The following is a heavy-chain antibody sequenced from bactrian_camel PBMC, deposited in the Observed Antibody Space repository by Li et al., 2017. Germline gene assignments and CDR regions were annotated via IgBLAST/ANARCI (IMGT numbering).Heavy chain of an antibody. V-gene: IGHV3-2*01. CDR1: GFIFSSAF. Sequence: HVQLVESGGGLVQPGGSLRLSCAASGFIFSSAFVSWVRQAPGKGLEWVSSIYSGGGNSAGTNTYYTDSVKGRFSISRDNATNTVYLQMNSLKPEDTAVYHCVSLVGRPLVHQGTQVTVS. CDR2: IYSGGGNSAGTNT. J-gene: IGHJ4*01. D-gene: IGHD2*01.